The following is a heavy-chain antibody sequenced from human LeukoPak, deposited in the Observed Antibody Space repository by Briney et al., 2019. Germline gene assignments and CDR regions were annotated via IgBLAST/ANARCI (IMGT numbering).Heavy chain of an antibody. J-gene: IGHJ4*02. V-gene: IGHV3-66*01. Sequence: GGSLRLSCAASGFTVSSNYMSWVRQAPGKGLEWVLVIYSGGSTYYADSVKGRFTISRDNSKNALYLQMNSLRAEDTAVYYCAREAYGDWYYFDYWGQGTLVTVSS. CDR2: IYSGGST. CDR1: GFTVSSNY. CDR3: AREAYGDWYYFDY. D-gene: IGHD4-17*01.